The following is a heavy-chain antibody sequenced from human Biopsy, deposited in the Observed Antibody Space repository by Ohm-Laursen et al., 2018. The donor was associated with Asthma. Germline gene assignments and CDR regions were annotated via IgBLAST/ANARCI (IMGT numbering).Heavy chain of an antibody. CDR1: GGSINIGDYY. V-gene: IGHV4-31*03. J-gene: IGHJ5*02. Sequence: TLPLTCPVSGGSINIGDYYWSWIRQHPVKGLEWIGYIYYSGSTYYNPSLKSRVSISLDTSKNQFSLSLTSVTAADTAVYYCARTTYGDDGFDPWGQGTLVTVSS. D-gene: IGHD4-17*01. CDR2: IYYSGST. CDR3: ARTTYGDDGFDP.